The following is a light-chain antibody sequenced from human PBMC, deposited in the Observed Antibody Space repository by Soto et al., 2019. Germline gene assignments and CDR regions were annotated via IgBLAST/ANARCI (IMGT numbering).Light chain of an antibody. CDR3: QQYGTSPPLT. CDR1: QTVNNNY. V-gene: IGKV3-20*01. CDR2: GAS. J-gene: IGKJ4*01. Sequence: EIVLMQSPGTLSLSPGERATLSCRASQTVNNNYLAWYQPNPGQAPRLLIDGASSSATGIPDRFSGSGSGTDFTLSISRLEPEDLAVYYCQQYGTSPPLTFGGGTKVEIK.